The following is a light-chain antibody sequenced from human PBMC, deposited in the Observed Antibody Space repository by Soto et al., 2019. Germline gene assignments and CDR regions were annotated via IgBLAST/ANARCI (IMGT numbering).Light chain of an antibody. CDR3: QTWGTGIVV. Sequence: QPVLTQSPSASASLGASVKLTCTLSSGHSSNAIAWHQQQPEKGPRYLMRVYSDGSHSKGDEIPDRFSGSSSGAERYLTISSLQSEDEADYYCQTWGTGIVVFGGGTKLTVL. CDR1: SGHSSNA. V-gene: IGLV4-69*01. J-gene: IGLJ2*01. CDR2: VYSDGSH.